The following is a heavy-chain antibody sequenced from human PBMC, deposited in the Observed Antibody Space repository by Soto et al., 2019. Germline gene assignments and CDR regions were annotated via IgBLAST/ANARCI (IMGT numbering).Heavy chain of an antibody. CDR2: IYHSGST. J-gene: IGHJ2*01. D-gene: IGHD6-13*01. V-gene: IGHV4-4*02. CDR1: SGSISSSNW. CDR3: AREYISSWYYWYFDL. Sequence: PSETLSLTCAVSSGSISSSNWWSWVRQPPGKGLEWIGEIYHSGSTNYNPSLKSRVTISVDKSKNQFSLKLSSVTAADTAVYYCAREYISSWYYWYFDLWGRGTLVTVSS.